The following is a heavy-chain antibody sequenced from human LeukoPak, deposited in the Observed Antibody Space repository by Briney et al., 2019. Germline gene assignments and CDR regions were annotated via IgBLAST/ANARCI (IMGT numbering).Heavy chain of an antibody. V-gene: IGHV5-51*01. CDR2: IYPGDSDT. CDR3: ARTAQYKWFDP. CDR1: GYSFTSYW. Sequence: GESPKISCKTSGYSFTSYWIGWVRQMPGKGLEWMGIIYPGDSDTTYSPSFRGQVTISADKSISTAYLQWSSLKASDTAMYYCARTAQYKWFDPWGQGTLVTVSS. D-gene: IGHD5-18*01. J-gene: IGHJ5*02.